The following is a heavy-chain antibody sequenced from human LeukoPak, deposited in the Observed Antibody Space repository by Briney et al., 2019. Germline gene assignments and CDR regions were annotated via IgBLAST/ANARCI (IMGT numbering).Heavy chain of an antibody. V-gene: IGHV4-34*01. D-gene: IGHD2-2*01. CDR2: INHSGST. CDR1: GGSFSGYY. CDR3: ARVVPAAKRGGAFDI. Sequence: SETLSLTCAVYGGSFSGYYWSWIRQPPGKGLEWIGEINHSGSTNYNPSLKSRATISVDTSKNQFSLKLSSVTAADTAVYYCARVVPAAKRGGAFDIWGQGTMVTVSS. J-gene: IGHJ3*02.